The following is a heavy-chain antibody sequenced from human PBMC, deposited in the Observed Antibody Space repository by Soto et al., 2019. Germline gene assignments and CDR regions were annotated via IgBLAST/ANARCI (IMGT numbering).Heavy chain of an antibody. V-gene: IGHV3-48*02. D-gene: IGHD3-16*01. CDR1: GFTFSSYS. CDR3: ARTLGAYPKPSDAFDV. CDR2: ISGSSATI. Sequence: EVQLVESGGGLVQPGGSLRLSCAASGFTFSSYSMNWVRQAPGKGLEWLSYISGSSATIYYADSVKSRFTISRDNAKNSLYLQMNRLRDEDTAVYYCARTLGAYPKPSDAFDVWGQGTMVTVSS. J-gene: IGHJ3*01.